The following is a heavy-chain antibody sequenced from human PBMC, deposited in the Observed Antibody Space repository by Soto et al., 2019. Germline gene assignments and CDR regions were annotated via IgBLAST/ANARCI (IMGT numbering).Heavy chain of an antibody. CDR1: GYSISSGYY. D-gene: IGHD3-3*01. Sequence: SETLSLTCAVSGYSISSGYYWGWVRQPPGKGLEWIGSIYHSGSTYYNPSLKSRVTISVDTSKNQFSLKLSSVTAADTAVYYCAGSILRFLEWSSDAFDIWGQGTMVTVSS. V-gene: IGHV4-38-2*01. J-gene: IGHJ3*02. CDR2: IYHSGST. CDR3: AGSILRFLEWSSDAFDI.